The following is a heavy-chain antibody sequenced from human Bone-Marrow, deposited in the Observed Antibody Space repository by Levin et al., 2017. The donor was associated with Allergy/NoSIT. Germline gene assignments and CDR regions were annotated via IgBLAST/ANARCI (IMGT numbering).Heavy chain of an antibody. CDR2: IWYDGSNE. D-gene: IGHD1-14*01. J-gene: IGHJ4*02. Sequence: GGSLRLSCVASGFTFSSYGMHWTRQAPGKGLEWVAFIWYDGSNEHYANSVKGRFTISRDDSKNTLYLHMDSLKADDTAIYYCARDGPDANWGQGTLVTVSS. CDR3: ARDGPDAN. V-gene: IGHV3-33*01. CDR1: GFTFSSYG.